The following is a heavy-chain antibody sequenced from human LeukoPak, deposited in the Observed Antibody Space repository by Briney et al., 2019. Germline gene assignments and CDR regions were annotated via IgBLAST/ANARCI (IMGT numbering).Heavy chain of an antibody. J-gene: IGHJ4*02. CDR3: ARGMWLARDDY. CDR1: GFTFSNYW. CDR2: IKQDGSEK. Sequence: GGSLRLSCAASGFTFSNYWMSWVRQAPGKGLEWVANIKQDGSEKYYVDSVKGRFTISRDNAKNSLYLQMNSLRAEDTAVYYCARGMWLARDDYWGQGTLVTVSS. D-gene: IGHD6-19*01. V-gene: IGHV3-7*05.